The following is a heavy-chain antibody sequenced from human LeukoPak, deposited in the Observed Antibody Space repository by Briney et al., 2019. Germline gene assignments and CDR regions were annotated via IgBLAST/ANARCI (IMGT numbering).Heavy chain of an antibody. Sequence: PSETLSLTCAVYGGSFSGYYWSWIRQPPGKGLEWIGEINHSGSTNYNPSLKSRVTISVDTSKNQFSLKLSSVTAADTAVYYCARLHDYGDPEDYYYYMDVWGKGTTVTISS. CDR1: GGSFSGYY. J-gene: IGHJ6*03. V-gene: IGHV4-34*01. CDR3: ARLHDYGDPEDYYYYMDV. D-gene: IGHD4-17*01. CDR2: INHSGST.